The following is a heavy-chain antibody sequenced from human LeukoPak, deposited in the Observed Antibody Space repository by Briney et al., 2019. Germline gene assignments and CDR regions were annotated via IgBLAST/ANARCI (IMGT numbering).Heavy chain of an antibody. CDR2: IRYDGSNK. Sequence: GGSLRLSCAASGFTFSSYGMHWVRQAPGKGLEWVSFIRYDGSNKYYADSVKGRLTISRDNSKNTLYLQMNSLRAEDTAVYYCANQDSTEYSYYFDFWGQGTLVTVSS. CDR3: ANQDSTEYSYYFDF. J-gene: IGHJ4*02. CDR1: GFTFSSYG. V-gene: IGHV3-30*02. D-gene: IGHD2/OR15-2a*01.